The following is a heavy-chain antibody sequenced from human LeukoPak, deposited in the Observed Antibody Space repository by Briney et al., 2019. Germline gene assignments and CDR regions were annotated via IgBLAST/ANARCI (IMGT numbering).Heavy chain of an antibody. Sequence: GESLQISCKGSGYTFTNYWIGWVRQMSGKGLGWMGIIYPGDSDTTYSPSFQGQVTISADKSISTAYLQWNSLKASDTAMYYCVRNLTVWGQGTLVTVSS. CDR3: VRNLTV. D-gene: IGHD1-20*01. V-gene: IGHV5-51*01. J-gene: IGHJ4*02. CDR1: GYTFTNYW. CDR2: IYPGDSDT.